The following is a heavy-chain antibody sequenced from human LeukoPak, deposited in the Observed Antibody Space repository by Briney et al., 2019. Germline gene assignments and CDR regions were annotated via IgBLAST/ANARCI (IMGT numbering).Heavy chain of an antibody. V-gene: IGHV3-30*02. D-gene: IGHD2-15*01. J-gene: IGHJ6*03. Sequence: PGGSLRLSCAASGFTFSSYGMHWVRQAPGKGLEWVAFIRYDGSNKYYADSVEGRFTISRDNSKNTLYLQMNSLRAEDTAVYYCAKDLRDCSGGSCYNYYYYMDVWGKGTTVTVSS. CDR1: GFTFSSYG. CDR2: IRYDGSNK. CDR3: AKDLRDCSGGSCYNYYYYMDV.